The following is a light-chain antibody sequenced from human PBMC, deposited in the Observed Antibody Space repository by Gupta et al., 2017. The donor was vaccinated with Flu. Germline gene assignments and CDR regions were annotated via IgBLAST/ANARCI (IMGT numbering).Light chain of an antibody. CDR1: ISNIGGNP. J-gene: IGLJ3*02. V-gene: IGLV1-44*01. CDR2: YNK. Sequence: QSVLTQPPPASGTPGQRVTISCSGSISNIGGNPVYWYQQLPGTAPKLLVYYNKRRPSGVPDRFSGSKSGTSASLAISGLQSEDEADYYCAAWDDSLNGPNWVFGGGTKLTVL. CDR3: AAWDDSLNGPNWV.